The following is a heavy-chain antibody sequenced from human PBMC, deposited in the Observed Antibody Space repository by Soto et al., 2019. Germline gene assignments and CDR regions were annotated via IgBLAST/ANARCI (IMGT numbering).Heavy chain of an antibody. J-gene: IGHJ5*02. CDR3: AKEGSYCSSASCSAYNWFDP. D-gene: IGHD2-2*01. CDR2: MSPDGSNI. Sequence: QVQLVESGGGEVQPGRSLRLSCAASGFNFYNYGMHWVRQAPGKGLELVAVMSPDGSNIYYADSGRGRFTISRDNSKKTLYLQMSSLRAEDTAVYYCAKEGSYCSSASCSAYNWFDPWGQGTLVTVSS. CDR1: GFNFYNYG. V-gene: IGHV3-30*18.